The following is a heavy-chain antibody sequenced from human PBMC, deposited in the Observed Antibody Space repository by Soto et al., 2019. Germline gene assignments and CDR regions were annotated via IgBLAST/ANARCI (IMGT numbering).Heavy chain of an antibody. Sequence: QVTLKESGPVLVKPTETLTLTCTVSGFSLTNTRMGVSWIRQPPGKALEWLAHIFSNDGKSYSTSLKSRLTISKDTSKSQVVLTMTNTDPVDTATYYSARMWDRWEHYYHYGLDVWGQGTTVTVSS. CDR2: IFSNDGK. J-gene: IGHJ6*02. CDR1: GFSLTNTRMG. V-gene: IGHV2-26*01. CDR3: ARMWDRWEHYYHYGLDV. D-gene: IGHD1-26*01.